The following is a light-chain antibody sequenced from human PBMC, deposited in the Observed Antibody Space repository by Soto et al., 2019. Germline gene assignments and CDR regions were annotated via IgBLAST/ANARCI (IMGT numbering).Light chain of an antibody. J-gene: IGLJ3*02. CDR2: EVS. CDR1: SSDVGGYNY. V-gene: IGLV2-14*01. CDR3: SSYTSSSTLMV. Sequence: QSALTQPASVSGSPGQSITISCTGTSSDVGGYNYVSWYQQHTGKAPKLMIYEVSNRPSGVSNRFSGSKSGNTASLTISGRQAEDEADYYCSSYTSSSTLMVFGGGTKVTVL.